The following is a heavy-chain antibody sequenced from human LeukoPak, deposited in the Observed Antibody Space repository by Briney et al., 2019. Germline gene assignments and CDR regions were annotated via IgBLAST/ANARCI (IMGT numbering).Heavy chain of an antibody. CDR1: GGSISSYY. CDR2: IYYSGNT. Sequence: PSETLSLTCTVSGGSISSYYWSWIGQPPGKGLEWIGYIYYSGNTNYNPSLKSRVTISVDTSKNQFSLNLSSVTAADTAVYYCARGPSSGYSYGWGQGTLVTVSS. D-gene: IGHD5-18*01. J-gene: IGHJ4*02. V-gene: IGHV4-59*01. CDR3: ARGPSSGYSYG.